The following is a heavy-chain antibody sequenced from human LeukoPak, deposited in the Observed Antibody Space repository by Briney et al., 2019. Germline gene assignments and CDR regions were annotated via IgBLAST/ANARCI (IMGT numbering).Heavy chain of an antibody. CDR2: IDYSGGNT. CDR3: AKRGPYDYVWGSYLYFDY. Sequence: GGSLRLSCAASGFTFNNYVMSWVRQAPGKGLEWVSGIDYSGGNTNYADSVLGRFTVSRDNSKNTLYLQMNSLRAEDTAVYYCAKRGPYDYVWGSYLYFDYWGQGTLVTVSS. D-gene: IGHD3-16*02. CDR1: GFTFNNYV. J-gene: IGHJ4*02. V-gene: IGHV3-23*01.